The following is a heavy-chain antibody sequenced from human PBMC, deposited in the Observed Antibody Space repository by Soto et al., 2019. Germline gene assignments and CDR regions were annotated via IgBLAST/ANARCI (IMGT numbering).Heavy chain of an antibody. J-gene: IGHJ6*02. Sequence: GGSLRLSCAASGFTFSSYSMNWVRQAPGKGLEWVSSISSSSSYIYYADSVKGRFTISRDNAKKSLYLQMNSLRAEDTAVYYCARDQENPYYYYGMDVWGQGTTVTVSS. V-gene: IGHV3-21*01. CDR3: ARDQENPYYYYGMDV. CDR1: GFTFSSYS. CDR2: ISSSSSYI.